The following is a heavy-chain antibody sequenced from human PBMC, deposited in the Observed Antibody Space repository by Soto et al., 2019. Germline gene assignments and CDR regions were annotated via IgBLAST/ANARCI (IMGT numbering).Heavy chain of an antibody. CDR3: ARLISHAHFDY. V-gene: IGHV3-23*01. Sequence: GGSLRLSCAASGFTFSNYAMTWVRQAPGKGLEWVSAISGSVGGTYFADSVKGRFTSSRDNSKDTLYLLLSSLRAEDTAVYYCARLISHAHFDYWGQGALVTVSS. J-gene: IGHJ4*02. D-gene: IGHD2-2*01. CDR2: ISGSVGGT. CDR1: GFTFSNYA.